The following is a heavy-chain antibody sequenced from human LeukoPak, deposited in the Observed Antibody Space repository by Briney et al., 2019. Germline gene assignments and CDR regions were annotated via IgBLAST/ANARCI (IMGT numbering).Heavy chain of an antibody. Sequence: SQTLSLTCGVYGASSSYYRTWIRQPPGKGLEWIGEISQSGITTYNPSLKSRVTISMDTSRNQFSLDLRSVTAADTAVYYCVLGRETMVGGCFGMDVWGTGTTVTVSS. CDR2: ISQSGIT. CDR1: GASSSYY. V-gene: IGHV4-34*01. D-gene: IGHD3-10*01. CDR3: VLGRETMVGGCFGMDV. J-gene: IGHJ6*04.